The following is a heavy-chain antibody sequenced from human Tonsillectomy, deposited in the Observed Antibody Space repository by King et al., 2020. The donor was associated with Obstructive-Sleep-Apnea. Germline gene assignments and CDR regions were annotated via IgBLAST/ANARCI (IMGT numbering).Heavy chain of an antibody. J-gene: IGHJ4*02. Sequence: QLQESGPGLVKPSQTLSLTCTVSGGSISSGGYYWSWIRQHPGKGLEWIGYIYDSGSTYYNPSLKSRVTISVDTSKNQFSLKLSSVTAADTAVYYCARDLGYSGSDYEGGIGYWGQGTLVTVSS. V-gene: IGHV4-31*03. D-gene: IGHD5-12*01. CDR3: ARDLGYSGSDYEGGIGY. CDR1: GGSISSGGYY. CDR2: IYDSGST.